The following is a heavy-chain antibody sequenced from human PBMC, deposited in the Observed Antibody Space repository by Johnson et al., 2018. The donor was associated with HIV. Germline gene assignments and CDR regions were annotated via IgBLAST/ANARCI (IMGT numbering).Heavy chain of an antibody. CDR3: ARDRGAGSSGAFDI. D-gene: IGHD6-6*01. CDR1: GFTFSSYG. V-gene: IGHV3-30*02. Sequence: QVQLVESGGGVVQPGGSLRLSCAASGFTFSSYGMHWVRQAPGKGLAWVAFIRYDGSNKYYADSVKGRFTISRDNSKNTLYLLMNSLRAEDTAVYYCARDRGAGSSGAFDIWGQGTMVTVSS. CDR2: IRYDGSNK. J-gene: IGHJ3*02.